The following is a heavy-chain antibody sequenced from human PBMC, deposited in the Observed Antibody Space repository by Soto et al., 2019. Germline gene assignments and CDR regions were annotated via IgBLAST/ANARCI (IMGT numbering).Heavy chain of an antibody. CDR1: GITFSTYA. CDR3: ARDYYDRSGHSHSSVY. CDR2: ISYDGGNK. J-gene: IGHJ4*02. Sequence: GSLRLSCAASGITFSTYAMHWVRQAPGKGLEWVAVISYDGGNKYYADSVKGRFTISRDNSKNALSLQMNSLRAEDTAVYYCARDYYDRSGHSHSSVYWGQGTLVTVSS. D-gene: IGHD3-22*01. V-gene: IGHV3-30-3*01.